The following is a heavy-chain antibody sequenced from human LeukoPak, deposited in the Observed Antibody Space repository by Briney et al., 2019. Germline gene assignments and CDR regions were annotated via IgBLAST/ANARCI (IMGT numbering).Heavy chain of an antibody. V-gene: IGHV3-11*06. CDR3: ARNQERDWNPDY. Sequence: PGGSLRLSRAASGFTYSDYYMSWIRQAPGKGLEWVSYISSSSSYTNYADSVKGRFTISRDNAKNSLYLQMNSLRAEDTAVYYCARNQERDWNPDYWGQGTLVTVSS. D-gene: IGHD1-1*01. J-gene: IGHJ4*02. CDR2: ISSSSSYT. CDR1: GFTYSDYY.